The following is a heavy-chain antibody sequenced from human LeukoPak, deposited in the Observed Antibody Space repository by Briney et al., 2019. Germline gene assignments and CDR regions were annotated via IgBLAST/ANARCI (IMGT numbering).Heavy chain of an antibody. V-gene: IGHV4-30-4*08. CDR3: ARVYKHRIVGATHFDY. CDR1: GGSISSGDYC. D-gene: IGHD1-26*01. Sequence: PSQTLSLTCTVSGGSISSGDYCWSWIRQPPGKGLEWIGYIYYSGSTYYNPSLKSRVTISVDTSKNQFSLKLSSVTAADTAVYYCARVYKHRIVGATHFDYWGQGTLVTVSS. J-gene: IGHJ4*02. CDR2: IYYSGST.